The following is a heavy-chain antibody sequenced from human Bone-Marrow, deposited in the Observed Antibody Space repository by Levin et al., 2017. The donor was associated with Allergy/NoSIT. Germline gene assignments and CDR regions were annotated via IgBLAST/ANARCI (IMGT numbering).Heavy chain of an antibody. Sequence: GESLKISCEGSGYSFSDYWITWVRQVPGRGLEWMGKIDPSDSYTNYIPSFRGHVTISADKSISTAYLQWRSLKASDTAMYYCAKSLAYSSSTVESDYWGQGSLVTVSS. CDR2: IDPSDSYT. CDR3: AKSLAYSSSTVESDY. V-gene: IGHV5-10-1*01. CDR1: GYSFSDYW. J-gene: IGHJ4*02. D-gene: IGHD6-6*01.